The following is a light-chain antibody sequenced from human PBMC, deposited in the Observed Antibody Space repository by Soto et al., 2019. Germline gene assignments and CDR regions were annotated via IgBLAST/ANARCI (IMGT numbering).Light chain of an antibody. CDR1: QSVRDN. CDR2: RAS. V-gene: IGKV3-15*01. CDR3: QHYNFWPHT. Sequence: EILLTQSQATLAVSPGEGATLSCRASQSVRDNLAWYQQKPGQAPRLLIYRASTRATGVPARFSGSGSGTEFTLTISSLQSEDVSVYFCQHYNFWPHTFGQGTKLEIK. J-gene: IGKJ2*01.